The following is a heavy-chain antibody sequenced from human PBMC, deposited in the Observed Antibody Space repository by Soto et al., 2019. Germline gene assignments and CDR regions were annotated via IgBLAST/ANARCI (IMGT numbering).Heavy chain of an antibody. CDR1: GGSVSSGSYY. J-gene: IGHJ4*02. CDR2: IYYSGST. CDR3: ARVGAEHSGYYYFFDY. D-gene: IGHD3-22*01. Sequence: QVQLQESGPGLVKPSETLSLTCTVSGGSVSSGSYYWSWIRQPPGKGLEWIGYIYYSGSTNYNPSLKSRVTISVDTAKNQFSLKLGSVTAADTAVYYCARVGAEHSGYYYFFDYWGQGTLVTVSS. V-gene: IGHV4-61*01.